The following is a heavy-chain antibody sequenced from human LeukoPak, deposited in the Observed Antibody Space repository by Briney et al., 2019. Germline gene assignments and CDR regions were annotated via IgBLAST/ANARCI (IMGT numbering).Heavy chain of an antibody. V-gene: IGHV3-30-3*02. CDR1: GFIFSTYA. CDR2: ISYDGNIK. J-gene: IGHJ4*02. D-gene: IGHD1-26*01. CDR3: AKRYRLGAIDY. Sequence: PGGSLRLSCAASGFIFSTYAMHWVRQAPGKGLEWVAVISYDGNIKKYADSVQGRFTISRDNSENTVYLYLNSLRAEDTAVYYCAKRYRLGAIDYWGQGTLVTVSS.